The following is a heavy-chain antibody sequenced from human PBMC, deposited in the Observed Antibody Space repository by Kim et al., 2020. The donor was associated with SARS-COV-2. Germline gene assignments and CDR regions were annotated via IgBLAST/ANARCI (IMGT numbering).Heavy chain of an antibody. CDR3: ARVSLGSSSWYYFDY. D-gene: IGHD6-13*01. CDR1: GFTFSDYY. J-gene: IGHJ4*02. Sequence: GGSLRLSCAASGFTFSDYYMSWIRQAPGKGLEWVSYISSSIDYTNYADSLKGRFTISRDNAKNSLYLQMNSLIADDTAVYYCARVSLGSSSWYYFDYWGQGTLVTVSS. CDR2: ISSSIDYT. V-gene: IGHV3-11*05.